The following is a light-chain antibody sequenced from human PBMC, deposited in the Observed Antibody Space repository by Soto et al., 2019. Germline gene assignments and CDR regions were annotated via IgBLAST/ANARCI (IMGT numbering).Light chain of an antibody. CDR1: QSVSSSY. CDR3: QQNSSSKT. V-gene: IGKV3-20*01. Sequence: EIVLTQSPGTLSLSPGERATLSCRASQSVSSSYLAWYQQKPDQAPRLLIYGASSRATGIPDRFSGSGSGTDFTLTISRLEPEDFAVYYCQQNSSSKTFGQGTKVEIK. CDR2: GAS. J-gene: IGKJ1*01.